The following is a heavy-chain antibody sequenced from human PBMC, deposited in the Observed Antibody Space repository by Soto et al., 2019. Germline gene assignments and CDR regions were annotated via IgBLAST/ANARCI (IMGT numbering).Heavy chain of an antibody. Sequence: SVKVSCKASGGTFSSYAISWVRQAPGLGLEWMGGIIPIFGTANYAQKFQGRVTITADKSTSTAYMELSSLRSEDTAVYYCARVTSMVRGFGKFPYGMDVWGQGTTVTVSS. CDR1: GGTFSSYA. CDR3: ARVTSMVRGFGKFPYGMDV. V-gene: IGHV1-69*06. D-gene: IGHD3-10*01. CDR2: IIPIFGTA. J-gene: IGHJ6*02.